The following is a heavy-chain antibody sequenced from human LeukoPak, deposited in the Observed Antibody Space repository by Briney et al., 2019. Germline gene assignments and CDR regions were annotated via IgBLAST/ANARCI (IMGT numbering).Heavy chain of an antibody. J-gene: IGHJ4*02. D-gene: IGHD2-2*02. Sequence: SQTLSLTCAISGDSVSSNSAAWNWIRQSPSRGLEWLGRTYTRSKWYNDYAVSVKSRITINPDTSKNQFSLQLNSVTPEDTAVYYRARAYCTSSSCYIDYWGQGTLVTVSS. CDR2: TYTRSKWYN. V-gene: IGHV6-1*01. CDR3: ARAYCTSSSCYIDY. CDR1: GDSVSSNSAA.